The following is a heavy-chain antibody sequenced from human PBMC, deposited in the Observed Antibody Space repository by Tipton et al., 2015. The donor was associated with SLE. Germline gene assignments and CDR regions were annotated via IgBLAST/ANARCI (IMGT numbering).Heavy chain of an antibody. V-gene: IGHV4-4*07. CDR1: GGSINTYY. J-gene: IGHJ4*02. Sequence: LRLSCTVSGGSINTYYWAWVRQPAGKGLEWIWRIYTGGNTKYNPSLESRVSLSVDTSRGQFFLEVRSVTAADTAVYYCVVCSPSSCSYFDYWGQGRLVTVSS. D-gene: IGHD2-2*01. CDR2: IYTGGNT. CDR3: VVCSPSSCSYFDY.